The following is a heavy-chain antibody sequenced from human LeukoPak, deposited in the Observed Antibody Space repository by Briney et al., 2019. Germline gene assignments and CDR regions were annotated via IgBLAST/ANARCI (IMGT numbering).Heavy chain of an antibody. CDR2: IYSGGST. CDR1: GFTVSSNY. J-gene: IGHJ3*02. CDR3: ARGGSYLSAFDI. V-gene: IGHV3-53*01. D-gene: IGHD1-26*01. Sequence: PGGSLRLSCAASGFTVSSNYMSWVRQAPGKGLEWVSIIYSGGSTFNADSVKGRFTISRDNSKNTLYLQMNSLRAEDTAVYYCARGGSYLSAFDIWGQGTMVTVSS.